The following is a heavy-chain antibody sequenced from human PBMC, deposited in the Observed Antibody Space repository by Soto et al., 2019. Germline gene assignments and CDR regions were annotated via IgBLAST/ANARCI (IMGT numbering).Heavy chain of an antibody. CDR1: GFTFSNYA. V-gene: IGHV3-23*01. Sequence: EVQLLESGGGLVQPGGSLRLSCAASGFTFSNYAMSWVRQAPGKGLEWVSAISGSGGSTYYADSVKGRFTISRDNSENPLYLQMNSLRAEDTSVYYCANLFQYYYVSGNYYIAADYWGQGTLVTVCS. CDR2: ISGSGGST. D-gene: IGHD3-10*01. CDR3: ANLFQYYYVSGNYYIAADY. J-gene: IGHJ4*02.